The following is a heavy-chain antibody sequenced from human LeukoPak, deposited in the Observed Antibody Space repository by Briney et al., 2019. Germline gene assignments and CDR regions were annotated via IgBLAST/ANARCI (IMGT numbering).Heavy chain of an antibody. CDR3: AREETYYSDSSGYYYGY. J-gene: IGHJ4*02. Sequence: RSGGSLRLSCAAAGFTVSIYWMSWVRHAPGKGLEWVANIKQDGSEKYYVDSVKGRFTISRDNAKNSLYLQMNSLRAEDTAEYYCAREETYYSDSSGYYYGYWGQGTLVTVSS. D-gene: IGHD3-22*01. CDR1: GFTVSIYW. V-gene: IGHV3-7*01. CDR2: IKQDGSEK.